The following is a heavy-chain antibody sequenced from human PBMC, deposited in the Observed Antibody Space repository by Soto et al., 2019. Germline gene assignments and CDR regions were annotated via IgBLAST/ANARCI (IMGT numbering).Heavy chain of an antibody. CDR2: IYYSGST. D-gene: IGHD3-22*01. CDR1: GGSISSSSYY. CDR3: ARHASGLKSDWFDH. J-gene: IGHJ5*02. V-gene: IGHV4-39*01. Sequence: SETMSLTSTVSGGSISSSSYYWGRIRQQPGKGLEWIGSIYYSGSTYYNPSLKSRVTISVDTSKNQFSLKLSSVTAADKAVYYCARHASGLKSDWFDHWGQGTLVTSPQ.